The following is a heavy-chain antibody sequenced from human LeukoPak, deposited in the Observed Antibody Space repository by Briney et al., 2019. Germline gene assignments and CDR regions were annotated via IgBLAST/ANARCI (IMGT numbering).Heavy chain of an antibody. CDR3: ARFKGTTVTTD. V-gene: IGHV4-39*07. CDR2: IYYRGST. J-gene: IGHJ4*02. Sequence: KTSETLSLTCSVSGGSISSNSYYWGWIRQPPGKSLDWIGCIYYRGSTYYNPSLKSRVTISVDTSKNQFSLKLSSVAAADTAVYYCARFKGTTVTTDWGQGTLVTVSS. CDR1: GGSISSNSYY. D-gene: IGHD4-11*01.